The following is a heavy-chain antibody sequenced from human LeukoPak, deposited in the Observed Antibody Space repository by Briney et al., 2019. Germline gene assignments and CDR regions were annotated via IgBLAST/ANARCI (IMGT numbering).Heavy chain of an antibody. CDR2: ITGGSDST. CDR3: AKKTSYCGGDCYPYYFDY. CDR1: GFAFSSYT. Sequence: PGGSLRLSCAASGFAFSSYTMGWVRQAPGKGLEWVSSITGGSDSTYYADSVKGRFTISRDNSKNTLYLQVNSLRAEDTAVYFCAKKTSYCGGDCYPYYFDYWGQGTLVTVSS. D-gene: IGHD2-21*02. V-gene: IGHV3-23*01. J-gene: IGHJ4*02.